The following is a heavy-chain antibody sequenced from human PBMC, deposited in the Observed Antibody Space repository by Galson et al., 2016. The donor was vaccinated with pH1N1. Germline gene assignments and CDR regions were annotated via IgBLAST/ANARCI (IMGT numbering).Heavy chain of an antibody. D-gene: IGHD2-15*01. CDR1: RFTLSSYG. CDR2: IRFAGDGQ. Sequence: SLRLSCAGSRFTLSSYGIHWVRQAPGKGLEWVAFIRFAGDGQIYTDSVKGRFTISRDNSNNTLYLQMKSLRVEDTAVYYCVRESWRFGGDFDYWGQGTLVAVSS. CDR3: VRESWRFGGDFDY. J-gene: IGHJ4*02. V-gene: IGHV3-33*01.